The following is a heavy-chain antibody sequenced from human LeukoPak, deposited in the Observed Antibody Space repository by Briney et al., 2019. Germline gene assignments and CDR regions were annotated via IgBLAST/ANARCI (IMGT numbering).Heavy chain of an antibody. CDR1: GGTFSSYA. CDR3: ASRAAIMTTVTRRTPFGWDY. D-gene: IGHD4-17*01. J-gene: IGHJ4*02. Sequence: ASVKASFKASGGTFSSYAISWVRQAPGQGLEWMGGMIPIFGTANYAQKFQGRVTITTDESTSTAYMELSSLRSEDTAVYYCASRAAIMTTVTRRTPFGWDYWGQGTLVTVSS. V-gene: IGHV1-69*05. CDR2: MIPIFGTA.